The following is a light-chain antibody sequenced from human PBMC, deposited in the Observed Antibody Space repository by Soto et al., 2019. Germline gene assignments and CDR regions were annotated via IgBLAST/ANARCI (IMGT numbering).Light chain of an antibody. V-gene: IGLV2-23*02. CDR3: CSYAGNRRV. CDR1: YNL. Sequence: QSVLTQPASVSGSPGQSITISCTGTYNLVSWYRQHPGKAPKLMIFEVNKRPSGVSYRFSGSKSGNTASLTISALQAEDEADYFCCSYAGNRRVFGGGTKLTVL. J-gene: IGLJ3*02. CDR2: EVN.